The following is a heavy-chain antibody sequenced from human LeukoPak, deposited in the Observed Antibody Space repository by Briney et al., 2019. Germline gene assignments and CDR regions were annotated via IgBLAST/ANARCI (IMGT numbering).Heavy chain of an antibody. Sequence: ASVKVSCKASGYTFTSYYMHWVRQAPGQGLEWMAIINPSGGSTSYAQKFQGRATMTRDTSTSTVYMELSSLRSEDTAVYYCARDTRPSYVSSGYYSPGDYWGQGTLVTVSS. CDR1: GYTFTSYY. D-gene: IGHD3-22*01. J-gene: IGHJ4*02. CDR3: ARDTRPSYVSSGYYSPGDY. V-gene: IGHV1-46*01. CDR2: INPSGGST.